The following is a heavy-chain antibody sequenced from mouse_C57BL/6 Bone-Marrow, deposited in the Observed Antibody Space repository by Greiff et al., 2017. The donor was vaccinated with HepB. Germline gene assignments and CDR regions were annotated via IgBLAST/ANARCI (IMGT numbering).Heavy chain of an antibody. V-gene: IGHV1-15*01. CDR1: GYTFTDYE. CDR2: IDPETGGT. CDR3: TREEDRYFDY. Sequence: VQLQQSGAELVRPGASVTLSCKASGYTFTDYEMHWVKQTPVHGLEWIGAIDPETGGTAYNQKFKGKAILTADKSSSTAYMELRSLTSEVSAVYYCTREEDRYFDYWGQGTTLTVSS. J-gene: IGHJ2*01.